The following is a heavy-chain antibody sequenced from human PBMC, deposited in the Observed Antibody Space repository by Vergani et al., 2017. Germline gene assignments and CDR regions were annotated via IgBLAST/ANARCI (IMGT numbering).Heavy chain of an antibody. CDR1: GGTFSSYT. D-gene: IGHD3-9*01. CDR3: ARXWPYYDILTGYPPNYYYYYMDV. J-gene: IGHJ6*03. Sequence: QVQLVQSGAEVKKPGSSVKVSCKASGGTFSSYTISWVRQAPGQGLEWMGRIIPILGIANYAQKFQGRGTITADKSTSTAYMELSSLRSEDTAVYYCARXWPYYDILTGYPPNYYYYYMDVWGKGTTVTVSS. V-gene: IGHV1-69*08. CDR2: IIPILGIA.